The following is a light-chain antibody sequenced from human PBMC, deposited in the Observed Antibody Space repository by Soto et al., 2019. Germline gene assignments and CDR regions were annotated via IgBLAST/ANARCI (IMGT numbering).Light chain of an antibody. J-gene: IGLJ2*01. Sequence: QSVLTQPASVSGSPGQSITISCTGTSSDVGGYNYVSWYQQHPGKAPKLMIYEVSNRPSGVSNRFSGSKSGNTASLTISGLQAEDEADYYCRSYTSSSTVFGGGTKLTVL. CDR3: RSYTSSSTV. CDR2: EVS. V-gene: IGLV2-14*01. CDR1: SSDVGGYNY.